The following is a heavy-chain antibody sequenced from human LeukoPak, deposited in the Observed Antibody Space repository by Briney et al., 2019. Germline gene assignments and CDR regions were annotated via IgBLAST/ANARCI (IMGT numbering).Heavy chain of an antibody. CDR1: GYTLTELS. Sequence: ASVKVSCKVSGYTLTELSMHWVRQAPGQGLEWMGIINPSGGSTSYAQKFQGRVTMTRDMSTSTVYMELSSLRSEDTAVYYCARTARVTNAFDIWGQGTMVTVSS. CDR2: INPSGGST. CDR3: ARTARVTNAFDI. V-gene: IGHV1-46*01. J-gene: IGHJ3*02.